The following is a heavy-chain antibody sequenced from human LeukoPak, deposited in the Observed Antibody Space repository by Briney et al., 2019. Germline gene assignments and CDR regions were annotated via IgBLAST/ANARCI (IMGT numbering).Heavy chain of an antibody. CDR1: GGFITAYY. CDR3: ASNTGTVFDY. CDR2: VYYSGST. Sequence: SETLSLTCTVSGGFITAYYWSWIRQPPGKGLEWIGYVYYSGSTEYNPSLRSRVTISLDMSKHQFSLNLTSVTAADTAVYYCASNTGTVFDYWGQGALVTVSS. D-gene: IGHD7-27*01. V-gene: IGHV4-59*01. J-gene: IGHJ4*02.